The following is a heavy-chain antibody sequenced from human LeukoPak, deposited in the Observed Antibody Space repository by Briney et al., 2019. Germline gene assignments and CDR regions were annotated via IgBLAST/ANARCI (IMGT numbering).Heavy chain of an antibody. CDR3: ARDLPSHYCGMDV. CDR2: IYSGGST. J-gene: IGHJ6*02. V-gene: IGHV3-53*01. CDR1: GFTVSSNY. Sequence: GGSLRLSCAASGFTVSSNYMSWVRQAPGKGLEWVSVIYSGGSTYYADSVKGRFTISRDNSKNTLYLQMNSLRAEDTAVYYCARDLPSHYCGMDVWGQGTTVTVSS.